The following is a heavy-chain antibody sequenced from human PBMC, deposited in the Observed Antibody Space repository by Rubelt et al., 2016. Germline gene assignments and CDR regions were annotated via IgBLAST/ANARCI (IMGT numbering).Heavy chain of an antibody. CDR3: VKCSSGCQMNWFDT. CDR2: LNGDGSAT. V-gene: IGHV3-23*04. Sequence: EVQLVESGGGLVQPGGSLILSCAASGFTFKNAWMTWVRQAPGKGLEWISGLNGDGSATNYADSVKARLTISRDNSQNTLYLQMNSLGAEDTAIYYCVKCSSGCQMNWFDTWGQGTLVTVSS. J-gene: IGHJ5*02. D-gene: IGHD2-2*01. CDR1: GFTFKNAW.